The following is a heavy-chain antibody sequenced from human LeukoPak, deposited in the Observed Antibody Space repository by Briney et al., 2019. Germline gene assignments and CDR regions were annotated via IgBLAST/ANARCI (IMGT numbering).Heavy chain of an antibody. CDR2: IYYSGST. J-gene: IGHJ4*02. CDR1: GGSISSGGYY. D-gene: IGHD4-23*01. Sequence: PSETLSLTCTVSGGSISSGGYYWSWIRQHPGKGLEWIGYIYYSGSTYYNPSLKSRVTISVDTSKNQFSLKLSSVTAADTAVYYCARGLLRWLERGFDYWGQGTLVTVSS. CDR3: ARGLLRWLERGFDY. V-gene: IGHV4-31*03.